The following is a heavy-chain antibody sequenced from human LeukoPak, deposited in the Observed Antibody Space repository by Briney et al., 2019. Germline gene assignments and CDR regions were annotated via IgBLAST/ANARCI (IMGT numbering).Heavy chain of an antibody. V-gene: IGHV3-23*01. D-gene: IGHD2-21*01. CDR1: GFTFSTYA. CDR3: AKGVVPDD. CDR2: INSSGGST. Sequence: GGSLRLSCAASGFTFSTYAMSWVRQAPGKGLEWVSTINSSGGSTYYADSVKGRFIIPRDNSKNTLFLQMISLRADDTAVYYCAKGVVPDDWGQGTLVTVSS. J-gene: IGHJ4*02.